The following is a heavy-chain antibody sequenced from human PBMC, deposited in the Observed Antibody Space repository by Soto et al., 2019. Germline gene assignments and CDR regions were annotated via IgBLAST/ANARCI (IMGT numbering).Heavy chain of an antibody. CDR1: VFTFSSYS. Sequence: PGGSLRLSCASSVFTFSSYSMNCVRHSPGKWLEWVSSISSSSSYIYYADSVKGRFTISRDNAKNSLSLQMNSLRAEDTDVYYCERERGYDFWSSVSYYYYGMEFWGQGTTVTVSS. CDR2: ISSSSSYI. D-gene: IGHD3-3*01. V-gene: IGHV3-21*01. J-gene: IGHJ6*02. CDR3: ERERGYDFWSSVSYYYYGMEF.